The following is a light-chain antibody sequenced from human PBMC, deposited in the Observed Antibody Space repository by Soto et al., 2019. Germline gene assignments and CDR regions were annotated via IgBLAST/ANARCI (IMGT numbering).Light chain of an antibody. CDR1: QPVLYSANNKNY. CDR2: WAS. V-gene: IGKV4-1*01. CDR3: QQYYSTPYT. Sequence: DIVMTQSPDSLAVSLGERATINCKSSQPVLYSANNKNYLAWYQQKPGQPPKLLIYWASTRESGVPDRFSGSGSGTEFTLTISSLQAEDVAVYYCQQYYSTPYTFGQGTKLEIK. J-gene: IGKJ2*01.